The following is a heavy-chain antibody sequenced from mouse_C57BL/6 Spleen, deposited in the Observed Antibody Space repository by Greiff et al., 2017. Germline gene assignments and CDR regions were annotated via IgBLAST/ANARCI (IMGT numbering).Heavy chain of an antibody. CDR1: GYTFTSYW. V-gene: IGHV1-61*01. J-gene: IGHJ4*01. D-gene: IGHD2-3*01. CDR3: ARGGGGYYPYYYAMDY. Sequence: VQLQQPGAELVRPGSSVKLSCKASGYTFTSYWMDWVKQRPGQGLEWIGNIYPSDSETHYNQKFKDKATLTVDKSSSTAYMQLSSLTSEDSAVYYCARGGGGYYPYYYAMDYWGQGTSVTVSS. CDR2: IYPSDSET.